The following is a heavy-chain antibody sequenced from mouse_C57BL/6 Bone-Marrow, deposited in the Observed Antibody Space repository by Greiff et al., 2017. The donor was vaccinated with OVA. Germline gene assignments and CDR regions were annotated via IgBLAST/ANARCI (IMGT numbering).Heavy chain of an antibody. D-gene: IGHD1-2*01. J-gene: IGHJ1*03. Sequence: EVHLVESGEGLVKPGGSLKLSCAASGFTFSSYAMSWVRQTPEKRLEWVAYISSGGDYIYYADTVKGRFTISRDNARNTLYLQMSSLKSEDTAMYYCTREGGAVDWYGRYWYFDVWGTGTTVTVSS. CDR2: ISSGGDYI. V-gene: IGHV5-9-1*02. CDR1: GFTFSSYA. CDR3: TREGGAVDWYGRYWYFDV.